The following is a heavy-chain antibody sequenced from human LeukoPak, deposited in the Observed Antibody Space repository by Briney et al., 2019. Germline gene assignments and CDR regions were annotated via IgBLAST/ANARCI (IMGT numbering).Heavy chain of an antibody. Sequence: GGSLRLSCAASGFTFNSYTMNWVRQAPGKGLEWVSCVSKSSDYIYYADSVRGRFTISRDNAKNLVYLEMNSLRAEDTGVYYCAREEDSRAIRTSDGLDVWGEGPRSPSPQ. J-gene: IGHJ6*01. CDR2: VSKSSDYI. V-gene: IGHV3-21*01. D-gene: IGHD3-22*01. CDR3: AREEDSRAIRTSDGLDV. CDR1: GFTFNSYT.